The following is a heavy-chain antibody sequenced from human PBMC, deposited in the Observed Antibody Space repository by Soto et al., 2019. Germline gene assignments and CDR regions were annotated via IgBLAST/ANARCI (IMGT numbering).Heavy chain of an antibody. CDR1: GFTFGSYA. V-gene: IGHV3-23*01. CDR3: AKVATIVATIGDFDY. CDR2: LSGSGGST. J-gene: IGHJ4*02. D-gene: IGHD5-12*01. Sequence: EVQLLESGGGLVQPGGSLRLSCAASGFTFGSYAMSWVGQAPGKGLEWVSTLSGSGGSTYYADSVKGRFTISRDTSKNTLYLQMNSLRADDTAVYYRAKVATIVATIGDFDYWGQGTLVTVSS.